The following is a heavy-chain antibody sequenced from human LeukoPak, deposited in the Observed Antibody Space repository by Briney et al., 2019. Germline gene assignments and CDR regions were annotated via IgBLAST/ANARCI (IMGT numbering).Heavy chain of an antibody. V-gene: IGHV1-69*13. CDR1: GGTFSSYA. J-gene: IGHJ4*02. D-gene: IGHD6-13*01. CDR3: AAVKSGSSWYLLFDY. CDR2: IIPIFGTA. Sequence: ASVKVSCKASGGTFSSYAISWVRQAPGQGIEWMGGIIPIFGTANYAQKFQGRVTITADESTSTAYMELSSLRSEDTAVYYCAAVKSGSSWYLLFDYWGQGTLVTVSS.